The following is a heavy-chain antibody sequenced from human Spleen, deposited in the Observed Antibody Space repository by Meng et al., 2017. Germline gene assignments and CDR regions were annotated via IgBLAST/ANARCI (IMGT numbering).Heavy chain of an antibody. CDR1: GFTFSSYA. CDR3: ARTYYYGSGGMDV. J-gene: IGHJ6*02. Sequence: GESLKISCAVSGFTFSSYAMHWVRQAPGKGLEWVAVISYDGSNKYYADSVKGRFTISRDNSKNTLYLQMNSLRAEDTAVYYCARTYYYGSGGMDVWGQGTTVTVSS. V-gene: IGHV3-30*04. CDR2: ISYDGSNK. D-gene: IGHD3-10*01.